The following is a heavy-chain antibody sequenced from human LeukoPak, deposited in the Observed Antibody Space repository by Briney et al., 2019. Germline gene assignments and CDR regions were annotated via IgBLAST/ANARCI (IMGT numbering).Heavy chain of an antibody. CDR2: INPNSGGT. CDR1: GYTFTGYY. Sequence: ASVKVSCKASGYTFTGYYMHWVRQAPGQGLEWMGWINPNSGGTNYAQKLQGRVTMTTDTSTSTAYMELRSLRSDDTAVYYCARKGKQWLVYYCGMDVWGQGTTVTVSS. CDR3: ARKGKQWLVYYCGMDV. V-gene: IGHV1-2*02. D-gene: IGHD6-19*01. J-gene: IGHJ6*02.